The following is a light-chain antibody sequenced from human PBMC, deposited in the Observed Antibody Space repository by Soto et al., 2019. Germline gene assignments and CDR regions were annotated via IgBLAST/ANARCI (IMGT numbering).Light chain of an antibody. CDR1: QSISGA. Sequence: EIVMTQSPATLSVSPGGRATLSCRASQSISGALAWYQQKPGQAPRLLIYGASTRATSFPARFSGSGSGTDFTLTISSLQSEDFAVYYCRQYNNWPWTFGQGTKVDIK. CDR2: GAS. V-gene: IGKV3-15*01. CDR3: RQYNNWPWT. J-gene: IGKJ1*01.